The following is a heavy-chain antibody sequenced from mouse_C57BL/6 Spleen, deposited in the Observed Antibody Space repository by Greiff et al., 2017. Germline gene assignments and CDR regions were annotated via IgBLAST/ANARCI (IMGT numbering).Heavy chain of an antibody. CDR2: IDPSDSYT. Sequence: VQLQESGAELVMPGASVKLSCKASGYTFTSYWMHWVKQRPGQGLEWIGEIDPSDSYTNYNQKFKGKSTLTVDKSSSTAYMQLSSLTSEDSAVYYCARYNYAEGFAYWGQGTLVTVSA. CDR3: ARYNYAEGFAY. V-gene: IGHV1-69*01. J-gene: IGHJ3*01. CDR1: GYTFTSYW. D-gene: IGHD1-1*01.